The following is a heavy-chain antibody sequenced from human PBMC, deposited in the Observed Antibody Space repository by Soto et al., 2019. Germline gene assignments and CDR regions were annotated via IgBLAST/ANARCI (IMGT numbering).Heavy chain of an antibody. CDR1: GFTFINYA. J-gene: IGHJ2*01. Sequence: EVQLSQSGGGLVQPGGSLRLSCAGSGFTFINYAMNWVRQAPGKGLEWVSSISGGGDATFFANSVRGRFTISRDNSSNTVTLQMNRLGVDDTAVYYCARKILGSTSRPDYWYFDLWGRGTRVTVSS. CDR3: ARKILGSTSRPDYWYFDL. V-gene: IGHV3-23*01. D-gene: IGHD7-27*01. CDR2: ISGGGDAT.